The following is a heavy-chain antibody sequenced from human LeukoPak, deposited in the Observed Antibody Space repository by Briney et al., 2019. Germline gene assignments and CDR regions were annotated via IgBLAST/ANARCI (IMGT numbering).Heavy chain of an antibody. D-gene: IGHD1-26*01. V-gene: IGHV1-24*01. CDR1: GYTLTELS. CDR3: ATSRYPVGDYYYYYYMDV. Sequence: GASVNVSCKVSGYTLTELSMHWVRQAPGKGLEWMGGFDPEDGETIYAQKFQGRVTMTEDTSTDTAYMELSSLRSEDTAVYYCATSRYPVGDYYYYYYMDVWGKGTTVTVSS. J-gene: IGHJ6*03. CDR2: FDPEDGET.